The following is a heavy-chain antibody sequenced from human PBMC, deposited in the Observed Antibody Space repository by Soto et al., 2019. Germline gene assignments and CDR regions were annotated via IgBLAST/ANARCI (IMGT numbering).Heavy chain of an antibody. CDR3: ARLQRLDGTQYYYHYYGMDV. J-gene: IGHJ6*02. Sequence: SQTLSLTCAISGDSVSSNSAAWNWIRQSPSRGLEWLGWTYYRSKWYNDYAVSVNSRITINPDTSKNQFSLQLNSVTPEDTAVYYYARLQRLDGTQYYYHYYGMDVWGQGTTVTVSS. CDR2: TYYRSKWYN. D-gene: IGHD6-25*01. CDR1: GDSVSSNSAA. V-gene: IGHV6-1*01.